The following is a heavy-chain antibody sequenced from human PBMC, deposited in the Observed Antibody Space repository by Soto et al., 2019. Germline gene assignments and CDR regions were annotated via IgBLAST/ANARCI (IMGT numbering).Heavy chain of an antibody. Sequence: PGGSLRLSCAASGFTFSSYGMHWVRQAPGKGLEWVAVIWYDGSNKYYADSVKGRFTISRDNSKNTLYLQMNSLRAGDTAVYYCARMGPNPIIPQRGSSSRGYYYYGMDVWGQGTTVTVSS. CDR1: GFTFSSYG. CDR3: ARMGPNPIIPQRGSSSRGYYYYGMDV. D-gene: IGHD6-6*01. J-gene: IGHJ6*02. V-gene: IGHV3-33*01. CDR2: IWYDGSNK.